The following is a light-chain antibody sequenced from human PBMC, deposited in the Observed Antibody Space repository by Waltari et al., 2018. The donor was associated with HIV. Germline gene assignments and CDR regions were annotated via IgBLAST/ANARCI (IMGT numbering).Light chain of an antibody. J-gene: IGLJ2*01. Sequence: QSLLTQPPSVSAAPGQQVTISCSGNTSNIGKNFVSWYRHAPGEAPKHLIFENAHRAAGIPARFSASTFGASASLTITALQGDDEADYYCQTWDSGLNAIVFGDGTKLTVL. CDR3: QTWDSGLNAIV. CDR2: ENA. CDR1: TSNIGKNF. V-gene: IGLV1-51*01.